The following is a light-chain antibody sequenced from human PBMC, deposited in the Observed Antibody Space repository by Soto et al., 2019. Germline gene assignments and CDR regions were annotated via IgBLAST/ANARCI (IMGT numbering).Light chain of an antibody. CDR2: KAS. CDR1: QSISDL. Sequence: DIQMTQSPSTLSASVGDRVTITCRASQSISDLLAWYQQKPGKARKLLIYKASNLKSGVPSRFSGSGSGTEYTLTISSLQPDDFATYYCQQYNGYWTFGQGTKVEIK. V-gene: IGKV1-5*03. J-gene: IGKJ1*01. CDR3: QQYNGYWT.